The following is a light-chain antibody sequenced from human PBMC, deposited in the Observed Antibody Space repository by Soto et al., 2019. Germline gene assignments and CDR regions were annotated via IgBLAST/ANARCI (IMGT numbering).Light chain of an antibody. J-gene: IGLJ1*01. V-gene: IGLV2-11*01. CDR1: SSDVGGYNY. CDR2: DVS. CDR3: CSYAGSYSYV. Sequence: QSVLTQPRSVSGSPGQSVTISCTGTSSDVGGYNYVSWYQQHPGKAPKLMIYDVSKRPSGVPDRFSGSKSGNTASLTISGLQAEDEADYCCCSYAGSYSYVFGTGTQLTVL.